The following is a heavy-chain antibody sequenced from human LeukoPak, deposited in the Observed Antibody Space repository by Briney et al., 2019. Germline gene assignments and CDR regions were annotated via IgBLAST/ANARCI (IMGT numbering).Heavy chain of an antibody. CDR1: GGSISSYY. D-gene: IGHD6-13*01. CDR2: IYYSGST. V-gene: IGHV4-59*01. J-gene: IGHJ4*02. Sequence: SETLSLTCTVSGGSISSYYWSWLRQPPGKGLEWIGYIYYSGSTNYNPSLKRRVKISIDTSKKQFSLKLSSVTAADTAVYYCARKWYSSTWYFDYWGQGTLVTVSS. CDR3: ARKWYSSTWYFDY.